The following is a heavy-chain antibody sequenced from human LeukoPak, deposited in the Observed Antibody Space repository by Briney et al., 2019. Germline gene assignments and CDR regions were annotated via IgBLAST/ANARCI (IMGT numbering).Heavy chain of an antibody. V-gene: IGHV1-2*02. CDR1: GYTFTGYY. D-gene: IGHD5-18*01. Sequence: ASVKVSCKASGYTFTGYYMHWVRQAPGQGLEWMGWINPNSGGTNYAQKFQGRVTMTRDMSTSTVYMELSSLRSEDTAVYYCARDWVIISRRQLWFWDFFYWGQGTLVTVSS. J-gene: IGHJ4*02. CDR2: INPNSGGT. CDR3: ARDWVIISRRQLWFWDFFY.